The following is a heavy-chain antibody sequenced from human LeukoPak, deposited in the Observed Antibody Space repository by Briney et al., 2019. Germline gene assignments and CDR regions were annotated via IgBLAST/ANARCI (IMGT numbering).Heavy chain of an antibody. D-gene: IGHD2-15*01. Sequence: QTGGSLRLSCAASRFTFSSYDMHWFRQATGKGLEWVSAIGTAGDTYYPGSVKGRFTISRENAKNSLYLQMNSLRAGDTAVYHCARARVYCSGGSFYNYFDYCGQGTLVTVSS. CDR3: ARARVYCSGGSFYNYFDY. CDR2: IGTAGDT. V-gene: IGHV3-13*04. CDR1: RFTFSSYD. J-gene: IGHJ4*02.